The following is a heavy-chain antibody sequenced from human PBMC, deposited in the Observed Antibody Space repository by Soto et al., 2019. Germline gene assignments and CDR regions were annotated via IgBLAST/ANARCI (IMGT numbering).Heavy chain of an antibody. J-gene: IGHJ4*02. CDR3: ARESEDLTSNFDY. CDR2: ISSTTNYI. V-gene: IGHV3-21*06. Sequence: PGGSLRLSCAASGFTFTRYSLNWVRQAPGKGLEWVSSISSTTNYIYYGDSMKGRFTISRDNAKNSLYLEMNSLRAEDTAVYYCARESEDLTSNFDYWGQGTLVTVSS. CDR1: GFTFTRYS.